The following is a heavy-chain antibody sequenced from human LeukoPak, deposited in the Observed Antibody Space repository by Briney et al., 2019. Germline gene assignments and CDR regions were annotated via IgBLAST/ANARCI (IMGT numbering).Heavy chain of an antibody. D-gene: IGHD1-1*01. CDR3: ARGNAGSY. CDR2: IKQDGSEK. J-gene: IGHJ4*02. CDR1: GFTLSSYW. V-gene: IGHV3-7*01. Sequence: GGSLRLSCAASGFTLSSYWMSWVRQAPGKGLEWVANIKQDGSEKYYVDSVKGRFTISRDNAKNSLYLQMNSLRAEDTAVYYCARGNAGSYWGQGTLVTVSS.